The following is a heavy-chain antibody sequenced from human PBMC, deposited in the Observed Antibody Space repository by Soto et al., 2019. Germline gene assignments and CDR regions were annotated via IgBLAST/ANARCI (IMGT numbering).Heavy chain of an antibody. D-gene: IGHD6-19*01. J-gene: IGHJ4*02. Sequence: GSLRLSCAASGFTFTTYGMHWVRQAPGKGLEWVAVISYDGTNKFYEDSVDGRFTISRDNSKNMLFLQMNSLRTEDTAVYYCARGTPYSSGWYYFDFWGQGTLVTVSS. CDR1: GFTFTTYG. V-gene: IGHV3-30*03. CDR2: ISYDGTNK. CDR3: ARGTPYSSGWYYFDF.